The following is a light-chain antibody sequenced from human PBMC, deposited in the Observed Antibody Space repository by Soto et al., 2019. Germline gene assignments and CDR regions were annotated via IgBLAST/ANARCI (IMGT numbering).Light chain of an antibody. V-gene: IGLV2-23*02. CDR3: CSYVGSNSYSGTAV. CDR2: DVS. Sequence: QSALTQPASVSGSPGQSITISCTGTSSDIGSYNLVSWYQQHPGKAPKVMIYDVSKRPSGVSNRFSGSKSGNTASLTISGLQAEDEADYYCCSYVGSNSYSGTAVFGGGTQLTVL. J-gene: IGLJ7*01. CDR1: SSDIGSYNL.